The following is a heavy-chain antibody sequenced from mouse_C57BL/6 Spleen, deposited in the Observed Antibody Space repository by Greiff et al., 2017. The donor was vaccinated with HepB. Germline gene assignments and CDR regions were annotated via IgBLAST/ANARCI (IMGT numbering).Heavy chain of an antibody. J-gene: IGHJ2*01. CDR3: ARVGYYGSGDYFDY. Sequence: EVQVVESGGGLVKPGGSLKLSCAASGFTFSSYAMSWVRQTPEKRLEWVATISDGGSYTYYPDNVKGRFTISRDNAKNNLYLQMSHLKSEDTAMYYCARVGYYGSGDYFDYWGQGTTLTVSS. V-gene: IGHV5-4*01. D-gene: IGHD1-1*01. CDR1: GFTFSSYA. CDR2: ISDGGSYT.